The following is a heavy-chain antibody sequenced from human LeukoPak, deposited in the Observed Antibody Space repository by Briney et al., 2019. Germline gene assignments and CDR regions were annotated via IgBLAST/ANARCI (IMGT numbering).Heavy chain of an antibody. Sequence: ASVKVSCKASGYTFTSYGISWVRQAPGQGLEWMGWISAYNGNTNYAQKLQGRVTMTTDTSTSTAYMELRSLRSDDTAVYYCARRTYYDFWSGFNRLSYYYYYMDVWGKGTTVTVSS. CDR2: ISAYNGNT. V-gene: IGHV1-18*01. J-gene: IGHJ6*03. CDR1: GYTFTSYG. CDR3: ARRTYYDFWSGFNRLSYYYYYMDV. D-gene: IGHD3-3*01.